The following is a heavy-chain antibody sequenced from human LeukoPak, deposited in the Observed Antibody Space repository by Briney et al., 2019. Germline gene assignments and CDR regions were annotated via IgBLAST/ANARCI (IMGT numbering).Heavy chain of an antibody. V-gene: IGHV3-21*01. CDR1: GFTFSTFW. CDR2: ISSSSSYI. J-gene: IGHJ5*02. CDR3: AREGLGYVPAAMST. Sequence: PGGSLRLSCAASGFTFSTFWMSWVRQAPGKGLESFSSISSSSSYIYYADSVKGRFTISRDNAKNSLYLQMNSLRAEDTAVYYCAREGLGYVPAAMSTWGQGTLVTVSS. D-gene: IGHD2-2*01.